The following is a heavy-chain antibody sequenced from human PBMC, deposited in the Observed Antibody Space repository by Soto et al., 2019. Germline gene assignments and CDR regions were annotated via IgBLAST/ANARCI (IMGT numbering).Heavy chain of an antibody. CDR1: GGSISSSSYY. V-gene: IGHV4-39*01. Sequence: QLQLQESGPGLVKPSETLSLTCTVSGGSISSSSYYWGWIRQPPGKGLEWIGSIYYSGSTNYNPALTSRVTISVDTSKNQFSLKLSSVTAADTAVYYCARQFKGVLLYYFDYWGQGTLVTVSS. J-gene: IGHJ4*02. CDR2: IYYSGST. CDR3: ARQFKGVLLYYFDY.